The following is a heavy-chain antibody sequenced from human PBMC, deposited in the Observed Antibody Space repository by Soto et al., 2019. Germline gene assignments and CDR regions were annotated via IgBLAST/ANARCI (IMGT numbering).Heavy chain of an antibody. CDR3: AKDWYSSSWYGFFDY. CDR1: GFTFSSYG. Sequence: ESGGGVVQPGRSLRLSCAASGFTFSSYGMHWVRQAPGKGLEWVAVISYDGSNKYYADSVKGRFTISRDNSKNTLYLQMNSLRAEDTAVYYCAKDWYSSSWYGFFDYWGQGTLVTVSS. J-gene: IGHJ4*02. V-gene: IGHV3-30*18. CDR2: ISYDGSNK. D-gene: IGHD6-13*01.